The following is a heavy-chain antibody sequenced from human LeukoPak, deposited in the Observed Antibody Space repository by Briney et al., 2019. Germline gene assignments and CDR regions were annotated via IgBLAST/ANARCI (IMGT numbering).Heavy chain of an antibody. CDR3: ARDGPSVYFDY. V-gene: IGHV4-61*02. CDR1: CASINSGSYY. Sequence: PSQTLSLTCTASCASINSGSYYWTWIRQPAGKGLEWIGRIYTSGSTNYNPSLKSRVTISLDTSKNHFSLKLDSVTAADTAVYYCARDGPSVYFDYWGQGTLVTVSS. J-gene: IGHJ4*02. CDR2: IYTSGST.